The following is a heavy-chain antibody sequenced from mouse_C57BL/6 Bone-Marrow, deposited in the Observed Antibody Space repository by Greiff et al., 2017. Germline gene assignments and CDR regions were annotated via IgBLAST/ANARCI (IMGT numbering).Heavy chain of an antibody. Sequence: EVKLQESGPGLVKPSQSLSLTCSVTGYSITSGYYWNWIRQFPGNKLEWMGYISYDGSNNYNPSLKNRISITRDTSKNQFFLKLNSVTTEDTATYYCAREGGSSSLTGTIFAYWGQGTLVTVSA. D-gene: IGHD1-1*01. CDR1: GYSITSGYY. CDR3: AREGGSSSLTGTIFAY. V-gene: IGHV3-6*01. CDR2: ISYDGSN. J-gene: IGHJ3*01.